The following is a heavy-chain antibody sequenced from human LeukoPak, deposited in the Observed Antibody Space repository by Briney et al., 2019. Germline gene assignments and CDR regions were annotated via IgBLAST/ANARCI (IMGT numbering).Heavy chain of an antibody. D-gene: IGHD3-22*01. Sequence: GGSLRLSCSASGFTFSSYAMYWVRQAPGKGLEYVSGISSNGGTTYYADSVKGRFTISRDNSKNTVYLQMSSLRPEDTAVYYCVKNRIDYASSGHYSYAAFDIWGQGTMVTVSS. CDR2: ISSNGGTT. CDR3: VKNRIDYASSGHYSYAAFDI. V-gene: IGHV3-64D*06. J-gene: IGHJ3*02. CDR1: GFTFSSYA.